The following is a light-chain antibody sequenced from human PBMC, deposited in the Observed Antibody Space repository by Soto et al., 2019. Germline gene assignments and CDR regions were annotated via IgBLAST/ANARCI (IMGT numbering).Light chain of an antibody. CDR2: DAS. J-gene: IGKJ1*01. V-gene: IGKV3-11*01. CDR1: QSVSSY. CDR3: QQRSNWPPT. Sequence: EIVLTQSPATLSLSPGERATLSCRASQSVSSYLAWYQQKPGQAPRLLIYDASNRATGIPARFSGSGSGTDFTLTISSLETEDFAVYYWQQRSNWPPTFGQGTKVEIK.